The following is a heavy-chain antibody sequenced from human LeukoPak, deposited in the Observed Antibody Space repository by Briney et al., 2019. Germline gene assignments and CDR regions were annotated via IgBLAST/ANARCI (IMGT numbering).Heavy chain of an antibody. CDR2: ISRDGKRE. CDR3: VRDRLSRAYFGHDCYSAAFDY. Sequence: GRSLRLSCAASGFNFYNYDIQWVRQAPGKGLEWLATISRDGKREFYTDFLKGRFTISRDNSRNTLYLQMNSLRPEDTAVYYCVRDRLSRAYFGHDCYSAAFDYWGQGTLVTVSS. CDR1: GFNFYNYD. J-gene: IGHJ4*02. D-gene: IGHD2-21*02. V-gene: IGHV3-30*04.